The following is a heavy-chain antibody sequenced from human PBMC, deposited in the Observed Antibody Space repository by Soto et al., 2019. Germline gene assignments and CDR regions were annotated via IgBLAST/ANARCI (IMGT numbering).Heavy chain of an antibody. Sequence: ETLSLTCTVSGGSISSYYWSWIRQPPGKGLEWIGYIYYSGSTNYNPSLKSRVTISVDTCKNQFPLKLSSVTVADTAVYYCARGERLLWFGEPPPNWFDPWGQGTLVTVSS. J-gene: IGHJ5*02. D-gene: IGHD3-10*01. CDR1: GGSISSYY. CDR3: ARGERLLWFGEPPPNWFDP. V-gene: IGHV4-59*08. CDR2: IYYSGST.